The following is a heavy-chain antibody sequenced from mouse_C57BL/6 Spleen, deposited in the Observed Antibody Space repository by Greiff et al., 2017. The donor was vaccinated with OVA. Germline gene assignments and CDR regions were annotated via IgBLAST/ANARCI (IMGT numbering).Heavy chain of an antibody. D-gene: IGHD2-10*02. CDR2: IHPNSGST. V-gene: IGHV1-64*01. Sequence: QVQLQQPGAELVKPGASVKLSCKASGYTFTSYWMHWVKQRPGQGLEWIGMIHPNSGSTNYNEKFKSKATLTVDKSSSTAYMQLSSLTSEDSAVYYCARRGYGNSDWAMDYWGQGTSVTVSS. CDR1: GYTFTSYW. CDR3: ARRGYGNSDWAMDY. J-gene: IGHJ4*01.